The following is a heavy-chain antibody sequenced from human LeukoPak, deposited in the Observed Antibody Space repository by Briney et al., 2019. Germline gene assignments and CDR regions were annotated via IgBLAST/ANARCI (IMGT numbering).Heavy chain of an antibody. Sequence: SETLSLTCTVSGGSISSYYRSWIRQPPGKGLEWIGYIYYSGSTNYNPSLKSRVTISVDTSKNQFSLKLSSVTAADTAVYYCARLVETFFDYWGQGTLVTVSS. V-gene: IGHV4-59*08. CDR2: IYYSGST. CDR1: GGSISSYY. J-gene: IGHJ4*02. CDR3: ARLVETFFDY. D-gene: IGHD3-3*01.